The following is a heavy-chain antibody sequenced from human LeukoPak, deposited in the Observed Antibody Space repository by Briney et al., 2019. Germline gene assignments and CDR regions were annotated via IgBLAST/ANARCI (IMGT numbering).Heavy chain of an antibody. J-gene: IGHJ6*02. V-gene: IGHV3-21*05. CDR1: GFTFSSYE. CDR3: ARGGTTVVNYYYYGMDV. D-gene: IGHD4-23*01. Sequence: RPGGSLRLSCAASGFTFSSYEMNWVRQAPGKGLEWVSYISSSSSYTNYADSVKGRFTISRDNAKNSLYLQMNSLRAEDTAVYYCARGGTTVVNYYYYGMDVWGQGTTVTVSS. CDR2: ISSSSSYT.